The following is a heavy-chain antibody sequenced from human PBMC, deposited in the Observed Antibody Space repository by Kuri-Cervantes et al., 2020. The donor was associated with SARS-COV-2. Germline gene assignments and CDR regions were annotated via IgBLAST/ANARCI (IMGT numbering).Heavy chain of an antibody. CDR1: GFTFRSYS. V-gene: IGHV3-21*01. CDR3: ARVRSTMVRGVIMRGADAFDI. J-gene: IGHJ3*02. CDR2: ISSSSSYI. D-gene: IGHD3-10*01. Sequence: GESLKISCAASGFTFRSYSMNWVRQAPGKGLEWVSSISSSSSYIYYADSVKGRFTISRDNAKNSLYLQMNSLRAEDTAVYYCARVRSTMVRGVIMRGADAFDIWGQGTMVTVSS.